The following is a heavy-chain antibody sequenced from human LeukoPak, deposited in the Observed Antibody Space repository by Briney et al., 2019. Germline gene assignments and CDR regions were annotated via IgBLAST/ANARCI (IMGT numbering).Heavy chain of an antibody. CDR1: GFTFSSSA. D-gene: IGHD2-15*01. J-gene: IGHJ4*02. CDR3: AKQLGYCSDGSCYFPY. CDR2: ISNNGGYT. V-gene: IGHV3-23*01. Sequence: SGGSLRLSCAASGFTFSSSAMSWVRQAPGKGLEWVSAISNNGGYTYYADSVQGRFTISRDNSKSTLCLQMNSLKAEDTAVYYCAKQLGYCSDGSCYFPYWGQGTQVTVSS.